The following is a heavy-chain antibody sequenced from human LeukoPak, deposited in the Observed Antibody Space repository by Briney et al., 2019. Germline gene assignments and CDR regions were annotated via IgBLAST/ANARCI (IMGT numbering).Heavy chain of an antibody. D-gene: IGHD5-18*01. CDR1: GGSFSGYY. Sequence: SETLSLTCTVYGGSFSGYYWSWIRQPPGKGLEWIGEINHSGSTNYNPSLKSRVTISVDTSKNQFSLKLSSVTAADTAVYYCARPNGYSYGSPSWGQGTLVTVSS. CDR2: INHSGST. V-gene: IGHV4-34*01. CDR3: ARPNGYSYGSPS. J-gene: IGHJ4*02.